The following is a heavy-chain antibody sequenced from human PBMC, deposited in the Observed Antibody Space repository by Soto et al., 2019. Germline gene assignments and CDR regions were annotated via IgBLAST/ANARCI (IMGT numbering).Heavy chain of an antibody. D-gene: IGHD2-8*01. CDR3: AREWTKAYWVDP. V-gene: IGHV6-1*01. Sequence: SQTLSLTCAISGGSVSSNSAAWNWLRQSPSRCLEWLGRTYYRSKWFNDYAVSVKSRITINPDTSKNQFSLQLNSVTPEDTAVYYCAREWTKAYWVDPWGQGTLVTVSS. CDR1: GGSVSSNSAA. J-gene: IGHJ5*02. CDR2: TYYRSKWFN.